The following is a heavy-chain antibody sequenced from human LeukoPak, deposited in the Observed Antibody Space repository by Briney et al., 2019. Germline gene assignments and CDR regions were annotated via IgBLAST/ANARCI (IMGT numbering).Heavy chain of an antibody. V-gene: IGHV3-33*06. Sequence: GRSLRLSCAASGFFFRSYGMHWVRQAPGKGLEWVAVIWNDGSEKYFAESVKGRFTISRDNSNNTLYLQIDTLRAEDTAVYYCAKDTSASIYYMEVSGKGTTVTVSS. CDR1: GFFFRSYG. CDR2: IWNDGSEK. D-gene: IGHD2-2*01. J-gene: IGHJ6*03. CDR3: AKDTSASIYYMEV.